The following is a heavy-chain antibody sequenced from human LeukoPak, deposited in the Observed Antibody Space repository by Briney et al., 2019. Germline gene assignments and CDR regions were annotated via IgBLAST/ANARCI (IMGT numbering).Heavy chain of an antibody. Sequence: GGSLRLSCEASGFSFSDYYMTWIRQAPGEGLEWVSYISSGGDSTSYAESLEGRFTISRANAKKSLYLRLNSLRPEDTAIYYCVRATEGGAMDVWGQGTTVTVSS. D-gene: IGHD2-21*02. V-gene: IGHV3-11*05. J-gene: IGHJ6*02. CDR1: GFSFSDYY. CDR2: ISSGGDST. CDR3: VRATEGGAMDV.